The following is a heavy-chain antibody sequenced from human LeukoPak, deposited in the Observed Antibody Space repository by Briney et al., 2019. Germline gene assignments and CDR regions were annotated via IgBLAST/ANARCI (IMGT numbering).Heavy chain of an antibody. CDR1: GGSISSSSYY. J-gene: IGHJ4*02. CDR3: ARPYCSSTSCYTQRDYYFDY. Sequence: PSETLSLTCTVSGGSISSSSYYWGWIRQPPGKGLEWIGSIYHSGSTYYNPSLKSRVTISVDTSKNQFSLKLSSVTAADTAVYYCARPYCSSTSCYTQRDYYFDYWGQGTLVTVSS. D-gene: IGHD2-2*02. CDR2: IYHSGST. V-gene: IGHV4-39*07.